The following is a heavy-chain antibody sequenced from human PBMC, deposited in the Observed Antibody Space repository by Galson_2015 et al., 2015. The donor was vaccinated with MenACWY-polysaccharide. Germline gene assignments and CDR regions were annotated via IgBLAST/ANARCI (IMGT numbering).Heavy chain of an antibody. J-gene: IGHJ4*02. D-gene: IGHD2-21*02. V-gene: IGHV3-30*04. Sequence: SLRLSCAASGFTFTKYPMHWVRQAPGKGLVWLAVISYDGKAAFYANSVKGRFTISRDNSNNTLYLQMNSLRADDTALYYCARDQGVVVTASSLDYWGQGTLVTVSS. CDR3: ARDQGVVVTASSLDY. CDR1: GFTFTKYP. CDR2: ISYDGKAA.